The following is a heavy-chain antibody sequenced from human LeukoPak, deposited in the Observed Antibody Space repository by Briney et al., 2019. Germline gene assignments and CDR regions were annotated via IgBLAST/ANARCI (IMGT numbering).Heavy chain of an antibody. V-gene: IGHV3-30*18. CDR2: ISYDGSNK. CDR1: GFTFSSYG. D-gene: IGHD3-10*01. Sequence: GGSLRLSCAASGFTFSSYGMHWVRQAPGRGLEWVAVISYDGSNKYYADSVKGRFTISRDNSKNTLYLQMNSLRAEDTAVYYCAKDLLWFEELYTIDYWGQGTLVTVSS. J-gene: IGHJ4*02. CDR3: AKDLLWFEELYTIDY.